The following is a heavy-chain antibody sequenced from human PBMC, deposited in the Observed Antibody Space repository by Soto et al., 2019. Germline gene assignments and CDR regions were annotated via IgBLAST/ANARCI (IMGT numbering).Heavy chain of an antibody. CDR1: GYTFTSYD. J-gene: IGHJ3*02. Sequence: QVQLVQSGAEVKKPGASVKVSCKASGYTFTSYDINWVRQATGQGLAWMGWMNPNSGNTGYAQKFQGRVTMTRNTSLSKAYMWLGSLRSEDTAVYYCARALDEAFDIWGQGTMVTVSS. CDR3: ARALDEAFDI. CDR2: MNPNSGNT. D-gene: IGHD6-6*01. V-gene: IGHV1-8*01.